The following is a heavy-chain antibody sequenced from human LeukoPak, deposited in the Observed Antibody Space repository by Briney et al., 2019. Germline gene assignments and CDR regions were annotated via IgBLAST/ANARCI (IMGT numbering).Heavy chain of an antibody. Sequence: SETLPLTCTVSGGSISSGGYYWSWIRQHPGTGLEWIGYIYYSGSTYYNPSLKSRVTISVDTSKNQFSLKLSSVTAADTAVYYCARGSVITIFGVVPWYFDYWGQGTLVTVSS. J-gene: IGHJ4*02. D-gene: IGHD3-3*01. CDR1: GGSISSGGYY. CDR2: IYYSGST. V-gene: IGHV4-31*03. CDR3: ARGSVITIFGVVPWYFDY.